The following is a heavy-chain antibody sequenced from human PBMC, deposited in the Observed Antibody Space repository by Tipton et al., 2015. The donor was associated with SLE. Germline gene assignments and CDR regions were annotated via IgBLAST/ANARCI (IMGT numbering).Heavy chain of an antibody. J-gene: IGHJ6*03. D-gene: IGHD4-17*01. CDR2: ISSSGSTI. Sequence: SLRLSCAASGFTFSDYYMSWIRQAPGKGLEWVSYISSSGSTIYYADSVKGRFTISRDNAKNSLYLQMNSLRAEDTAVYYCARDYGDLASEDYYYYYMDVWGKGTTVTVSS. V-gene: IGHV3-11*01. CDR1: GFTFSDYY. CDR3: ARDYGDLASEDYYYYYMDV.